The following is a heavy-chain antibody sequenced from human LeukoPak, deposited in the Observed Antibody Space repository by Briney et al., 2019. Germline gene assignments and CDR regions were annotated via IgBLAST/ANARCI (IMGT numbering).Heavy chain of an antibody. CDR3: ASGEWEPALDY. V-gene: IGHV3-48*01. Sequence: GGSLRLSCAASGFTFSSYSMNWVRQAPGKGLEWVSYISSSSSTIYYADSVKGRFTISRDNAKNSLYLRMNSLRAEDTAVYYCASGEWEPALDYWGQGTLVTVSS. CDR2: ISSSSSTI. J-gene: IGHJ4*02. D-gene: IGHD1-26*01. CDR1: GFTFSSYS.